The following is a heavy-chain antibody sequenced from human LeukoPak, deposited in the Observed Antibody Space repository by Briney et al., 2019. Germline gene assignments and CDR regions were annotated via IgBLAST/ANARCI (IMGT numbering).Heavy chain of an antibody. CDR3: ARVAPVVVAATPFDY. J-gene: IGHJ4*02. CDR2: ISAYNGNT. Sequence: GASVNVSCRASGYSFTIYGISWVRQAPGQGLEWMGWISAYNGNTKYAQKLQGRVTTTTDTSTSTAYMELRSLRYDDTAVYYCARVAPVVVAATPFDYWDQGTLVTVSS. V-gene: IGHV1-18*01. D-gene: IGHD2-15*01. CDR1: GYSFTIYG.